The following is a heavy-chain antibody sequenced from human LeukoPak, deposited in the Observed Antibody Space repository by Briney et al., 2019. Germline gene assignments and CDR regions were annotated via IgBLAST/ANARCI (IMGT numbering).Heavy chain of an antibody. CDR2: IYHGGST. CDR3: ARDLASRAGDCYDY. J-gene: IGHJ4*02. V-gene: IGHV4-38-2*02. CDR1: GYSISSGYC. Sequence: PSETLSLTCTVSGYSISSGYCWGWIRQSPGKGLEWIGSIYHGGSTYYNPSLRRRVIVSVDTSKKQFSLKMSSVTAADTAVYYCARDLASRAGDCYDYGGQGALATVSS. D-gene: IGHD2-21*01.